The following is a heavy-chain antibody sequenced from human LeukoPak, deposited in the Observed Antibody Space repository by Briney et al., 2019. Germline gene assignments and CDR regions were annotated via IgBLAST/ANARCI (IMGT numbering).Heavy chain of an antibody. V-gene: IGHV3-23*01. D-gene: IGHD2-21*02. CDR3: ARSVVMTAIPIRDCYFDY. J-gene: IGHJ4*02. CDR1: GFTFSSYA. Sequence: GGSLRLSCAASGFTFSSYAMSWVRQAPGKGLEWVSTSSGSGGSTYYADSVKGRFTVSRDNFKNTLYLQMNSLRAEDTAVYYCARSVVMTAIPIRDCYFDYWGQGTLVTVSS. CDR2: SSGSGGST.